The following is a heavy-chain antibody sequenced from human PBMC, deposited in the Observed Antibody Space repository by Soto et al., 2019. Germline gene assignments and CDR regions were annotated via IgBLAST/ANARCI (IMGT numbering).Heavy chain of an antibody. Sequence: PSETLSLTCNVSGGSITGAYYWNWIRQHPGKGLEWIGSIHYRGSTYYNPFLKTRITISLDRSNNQFSLKLSSLTAADTAVYYCARVRDSFGLDVWGQGTTVTVSS. CDR1: GGSITGAYY. CDR2: IHYRGST. D-gene: IGHD2-15*01. J-gene: IGHJ6*02. CDR3: ARVRDSFGLDV. V-gene: IGHV4-31*03.